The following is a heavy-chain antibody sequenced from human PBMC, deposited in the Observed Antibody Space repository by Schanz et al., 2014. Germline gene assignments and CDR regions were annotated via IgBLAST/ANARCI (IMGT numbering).Heavy chain of an antibody. V-gene: IGHV3-53*04. CDR1: GFTVSSNY. D-gene: IGHD5-12*01. CDR3: AGDEGRGGYNLAFDV. CDR2: VYMSAAST. Sequence: VQLVESGGDLVQPGRSLRLSCAASGFTVSSNYMSWVRQAPGKGLEWVSTVYMSAASTRYADSVKGRFIISRYSSKNTLFLQMKSLRPKDTAVYFCAGDEGRGGYNLAFDVWGQGTLVTVSS. J-gene: IGHJ3*01.